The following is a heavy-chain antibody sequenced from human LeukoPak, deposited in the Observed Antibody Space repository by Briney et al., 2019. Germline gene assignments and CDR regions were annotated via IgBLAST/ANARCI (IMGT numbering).Heavy chain of an antibody. CDR2: IYYSGST. V-gene: IGHV4-39*01. Sequence: SETLSLTCTVSGGSISSSSYYWGWIRQPPGKGLEWIGSIYYSGSTYYNPSLKSRVTISVDTSKNQFSLKLSSVTAADTAVYYCARAHSPQPGYSSSWLYYYYYYGMDVWGQGTTVTVSS. CDR1: GGSISSSSYY. D-gene: IGHD6-13*01. J-gene: IGHJ6*02. CDR3: ARAHSPQPGYSSSWLYYYYYYGMDV.